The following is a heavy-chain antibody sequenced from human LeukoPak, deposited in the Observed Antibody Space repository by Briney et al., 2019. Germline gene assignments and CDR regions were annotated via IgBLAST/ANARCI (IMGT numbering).Heavy chain of an antibody. D-gene: IGHD3-22*01. Sequence: GASVKVSCKASGYTFTGYYMHWVRQAPGQGLEWMGWINPNSGGTNYAQKLQGRVTMTTDTSTSTAYMELRSLRSDDTAVYYCARDPPLGAGDYYDSSGYYTLDYWGQGTLVTVSS. CDR2: INPNSGGT. J-gene: IGHJ4*02. CDR1: GYTFTGYY. CDR3: ARDPPLGAGDYYDSSGYYTLDY. V-gene: IGHV1-2*02.